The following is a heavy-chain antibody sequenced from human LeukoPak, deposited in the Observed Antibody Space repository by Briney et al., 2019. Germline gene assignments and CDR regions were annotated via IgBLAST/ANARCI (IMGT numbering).Heavy chain of an antibody. CDR2: INPNSGGT. D-gene: IGHD3-9*01. CDR1: GHTFTGYY. CDR3: ARDSLLTGYYGDAFDI. Sequence: ASVKVSCKASGHTFTGYYMHWVRQAPGQGLEWMGWINPNSGGTNYAQKFQGRVTMTRDTSISTAYMELSRLRSDDTAVYYCARDSLLTGYYGDAFDIWGQGTMVTVSS. V-gene: IGHV1-2*02. J-gene: IGHJ3*02.